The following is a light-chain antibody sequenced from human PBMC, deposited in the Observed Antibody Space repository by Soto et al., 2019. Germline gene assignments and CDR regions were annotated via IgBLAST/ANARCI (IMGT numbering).Light chain of an antibody. J-gene: IGLJ3*02. Sequence: QAVVTQESSLTVSPGGTVTLTCGSTTGAVTSGHYPYWFQQKPGQAPRTLIYDTTNKHSWTPARFSGSLLGGKAALTLSGAQPEDEADSYCLLSYNAARVFGGGTKVTVL. CDR2: DTT. CDR1: TGAVTSGHY. V-gene: IGLV7-46*01. CDR3: LLSYNAARV.